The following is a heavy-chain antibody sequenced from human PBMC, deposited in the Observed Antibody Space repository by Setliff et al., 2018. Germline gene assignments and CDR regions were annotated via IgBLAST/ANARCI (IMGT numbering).Heavy chain of an antibody. CDR1: GYTFTGYY. V-gene: IGHV1-2*06. D-gene: IGHD3-3*01. J-gene: IGHJ5*02. CDR3: ARGYRGYYNFWSGSQGANWFDP. Sequence: GASVKVSCKASGYTFTGYYMHWVQQAPGQGLEWMGRINPNSGGTNYAQKFQGRVTMTRDTSISTAYMELSSLRSEDTAVYYCARGYRGYYNFWSGSQGANWFDPWGQGTLVTVSS. CDR2: INPNSGGT.